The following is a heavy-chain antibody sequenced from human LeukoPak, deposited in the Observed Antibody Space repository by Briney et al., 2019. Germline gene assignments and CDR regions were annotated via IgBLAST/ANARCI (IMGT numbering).Heavy chain of an antibody. CDR1: GFTFDDYG. CDR3: VKGGSYYGYFDY. J-gene: IGHJ4*02. V-gene: IGHV3-43D*04. Sequence: GGSLRLSCAASGFTFDDYGMHWVRQAPGKGLEWVSLITWDGGRTYYADSVKGRFTISRDNSKNSLYLHMNSLRPEDTALYYCVKGGSYYGYFDYWGQGTLDTVSS. D-gene: IGHD1-26*01. CDR2: ITWDGGRT.